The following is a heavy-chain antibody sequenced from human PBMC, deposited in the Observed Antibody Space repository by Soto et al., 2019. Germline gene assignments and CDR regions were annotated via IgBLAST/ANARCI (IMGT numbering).Heavy chain of an antibody. CDR1: GGSVSNSNYY. CDR2: VYYRGRS. V-gene: IGHV4-39*01. CDR3: VSQRTSVLTQAYFDY. J-gene: IGHJ4*02. Sequence: SETLSLTCTVSGGSVSNSNYYWGCIRQSPGKGLEWIGSVYYRGRSYSKSSVKSRVTISVDTSKNQFSLNLNSVTASDTAVYFCVSQRTSVLTQAYFDYWGPGALVTVSS. D-gene: IGHD2-8*01.